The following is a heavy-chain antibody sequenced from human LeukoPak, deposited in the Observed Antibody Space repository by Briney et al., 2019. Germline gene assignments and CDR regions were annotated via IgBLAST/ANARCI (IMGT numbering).Heavy chain of an antibody. Sequence: ASVKVSCKASGYTFTSYDINWVRQATGQGLEWMGWMNPNSGNTGYAQKFQGRVTMTRNTSISTAYMELSSLRSEGTAVYYCAISLSSRGAFDIWGQGTMVTVSS. V-gene: IGHV1-8*01. D-gene: IGHD6-19*01. CDR3: AISLSSRGAFDI. CDR1: GYTFTSYD. CDR2: MNPNSGNT. J-gene: IGHJ3*02.